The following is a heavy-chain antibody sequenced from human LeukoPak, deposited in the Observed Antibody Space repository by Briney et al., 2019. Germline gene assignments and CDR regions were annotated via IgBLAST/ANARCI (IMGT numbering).Heavy chain of an antibody. CDR1: GGSIRSSYYY. CDR3: ARARPRSIYYYYGMDV. J-gene: IGHJ6*02. Sequence: SETLSLTCTVSGGSIRSSYYYWGWIRQPPGKGLEWIGSIYDSGSTYYNPSLKSRVTISVDTSKNQFSLKLNSVTAADTAVYYCARARPRSIYYYYGMDVWGQGTTVTVSS. V-gene: IGHV4-39*01. CDR2: IYDSGST.